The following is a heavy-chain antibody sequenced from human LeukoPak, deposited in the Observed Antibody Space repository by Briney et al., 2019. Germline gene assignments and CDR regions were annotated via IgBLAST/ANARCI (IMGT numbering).Heavy chain of an antibody. D-gene: IGHD1-26*01. CDR2: ISRDGSTV. CDR3: AKDVQTTTDGY. CDR1: GFTFRNYE. Sequence: GGSLRLSCAGSGFTFRNYEMSWVRQAPGKGLEWVSHISRDGSTVYYRDSVKGRFTISRDNSKNTLYLQMNSLRAEDTAVYYCAKDVQTTTDGYWGQGTLVTVSS. V-gene: IGHV3-48*03. J-gene: IGHJ4*02.